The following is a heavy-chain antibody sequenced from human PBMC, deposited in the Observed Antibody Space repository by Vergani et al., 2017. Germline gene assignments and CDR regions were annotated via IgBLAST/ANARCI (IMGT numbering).Heavy chain of an antibody. CDR1: GGTFSSYS. Sequence: VQLVESGGGLVKPGSSVKVSCKASGGTFSSYSISWVRQAPGQGLEWMGGIIPIFGTANYAQKFQGRVTITADESTSTAYMELSSLRSEDTAVYYCARGQRAVLRYFDWLLPYWGQGTLVTGSS. J-gene: IGHJ4*02. CDR2: IIPIFGTA. D-gene: IGHD3-9*01. CDR3: ARGQRAVLRYFDWLLPY. V-gene: IGHV1-69*01.